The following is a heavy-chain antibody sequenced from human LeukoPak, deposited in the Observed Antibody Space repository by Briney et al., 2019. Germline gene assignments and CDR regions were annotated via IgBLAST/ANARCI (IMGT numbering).Heavy chain of an antibody. CDR2: IYYSGST. V-gene: IGHV4-59*08. CDR1: GGSISSYY. CDR3: AGYCYDSSGYYYDEYFQH. Sequence: PSETLSLTCTVSGGSISSYYWSWIRQPPGKGLEWIGYIYYSGSTNYNPSLKSRVTISVDTSKNQFSLKLSSVTAADTAVYYCAGYCYDSSGYYYDEYFQHWGQGTLVTVSS. J-gene: IGHJ1*01. D-gene: IGHD3-22*01.